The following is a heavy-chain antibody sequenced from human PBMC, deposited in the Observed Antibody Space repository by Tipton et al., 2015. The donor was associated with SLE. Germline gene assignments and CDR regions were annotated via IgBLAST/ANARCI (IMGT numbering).Heavy chain of an antibody. Sequence: SLRLSCAASGFTFVTYDMHWVRQAPGKGLEWISYISGTGNTIYYTDSVKGRFTTSRDNAKNSLFLQVNSLRAEDSALYYCARGEYDFRRRERPGAFDIWGQGTMFTVSS. CDR3: ARGEYDFRRRERPGAFDI. V-gene: IGHV3-48*03. D-gene: IGHD3-3*01. CDR1: GFTFVTYD. J-gene: IGHJ3*02. CDR2: ISGTGNTI.